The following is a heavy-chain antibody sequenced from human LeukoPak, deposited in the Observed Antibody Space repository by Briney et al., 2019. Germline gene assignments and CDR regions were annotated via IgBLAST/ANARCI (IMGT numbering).Heavy chain of an antibody. J-gene: IGHJ4*02. V-gene: IGHV4-4*07. CDR2: IYTSGST. CDR1: GGSISSYY. Sequence: PLETLSLTCTVSGGSISSYYWSWIRQPAGKGLEWIGRIYTSGSTNYNPSLKSRVTMSVDTSKNQFSLKLSPVTAADTAVYYCARVSVAGPRGYFDYWGQGTLVTVSS. D-gene: IGHD6-19*01. CDR3: ARVSVAGPRGYFDY.